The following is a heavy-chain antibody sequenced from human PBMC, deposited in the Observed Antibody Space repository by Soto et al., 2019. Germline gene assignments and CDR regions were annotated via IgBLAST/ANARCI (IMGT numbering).Heavy chain of an antibody. CDR3: ARAVYSNHVY. V-gene: IGHV4-31*03. CDR1: GASISSGSYY. Sequence: QVQLQESGPGLVKPSQTLSLTCTVSGASISSGSYYWSWIRQLPGKGLEWIGYISNNGSTYYNPSLKSRVTISVDTSKNQFSLRVSSVTAADTAVYYCARAVYSNHVYWGQGTLVTVSS. CDR2: ISNNGST. D-gene: IGHD4-4*01. J-gene: IGHJ4*02.